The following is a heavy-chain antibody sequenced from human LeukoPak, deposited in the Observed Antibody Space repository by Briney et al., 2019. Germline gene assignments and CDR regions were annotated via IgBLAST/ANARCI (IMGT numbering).Heavy chain of an antibody. CDR3: AKDRGGSYLHFDY. Sequence: GGSLRPSCAASGFTFDDYAMYWVRQAPGKGLEWVSLIGGDGSRTYHADSVKGRFTISRDNSKNSLYLQMNSLRTEDTALYHCAKDRGGSYLHFDYWGQGTLVTVSS. V-gene: IGHV3-43*02. D-gene: IGHD1-26*01. J-gene: IGHJ4*02. CDR2: IGGDGSRT. CDR1: GFTFDDYA.